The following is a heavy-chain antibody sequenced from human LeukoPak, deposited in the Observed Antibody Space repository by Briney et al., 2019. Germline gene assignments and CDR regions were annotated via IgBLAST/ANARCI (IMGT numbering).Heavy chain of an antibody. CDR2: IRYDSSDK. CDR1: GFTFNRYG. J-gene: IGHJ4*02. V-gene: IGHV3-30*02. Sequence: GVSLRLSCTASGFTFNRYGMHWIRQPPGKGLEWVAYIRYDSSDKKYGGSVEGRLTISRDNSKNTLYLQMNSLRAEDTAVYYCAKDGAAARFDYWGQGTLVTVSS. D-gene: IGHD6-13*01. CDR3: AKDGAAARFDY.